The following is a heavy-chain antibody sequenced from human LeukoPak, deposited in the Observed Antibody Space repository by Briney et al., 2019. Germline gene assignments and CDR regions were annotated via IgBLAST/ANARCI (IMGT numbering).Heavy chain of an antibody. Sequence: GGSLRLSCAASGFTFSSYAMHWVRQAPGKGLEWVAVISYDGSNKYYADSVKGRFTISRDNSKNTLYLQMNSLRAEDTAVYYCAKSRGKPGGYFDYWGQGTLVTVSS. CDR1: GFTFSSYA. CDR3: AKSRGKPGGYFDY. D-gene: IGHD1-14*01. V-gene: IGHV3-30*18. CDR2: ISYDGSNK. J-gene: IGHJ4*02.